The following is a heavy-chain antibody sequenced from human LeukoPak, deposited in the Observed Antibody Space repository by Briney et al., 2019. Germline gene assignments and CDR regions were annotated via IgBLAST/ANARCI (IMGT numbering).Heavy chain of an antibody. CDR3: ARDPAYYYDSSGYLGDDY. J-gene: IGHJ4*02. CDR2: IIPIFGTA. D-gene: IGHD3-22*01. CDR1: GGTFSSYA. Sequence: ASVKVSSKASGGTFSSYAISWVRQAPGQGLEWMGGIIPIFGTANYAQKFQGRVTITADESTSTAYMELSSLRSEDTAVYYCARDPAYYYDSSGYLGDDYWGQGTLVTVSS. V-gene: IGHV1-69*13.